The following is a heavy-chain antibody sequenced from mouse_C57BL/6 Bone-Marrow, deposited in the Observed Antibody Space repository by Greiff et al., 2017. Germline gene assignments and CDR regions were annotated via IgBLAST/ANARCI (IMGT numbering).Heavy chain of an antibody. CDR2: INPYNGGT. V-gene: IGHV1-19*01. CDR3: ARRGSYYAMDY. CDR1: GYTFTDYY. Sequence: VHVKQSGPVLVKPGASVKMSCKASGYTFTDYYMNWVKQSHGKSLEWIGVINPYNGGTSYNQKFKGKATLTVDKSSSTVYMELNSLTSEDSAVYYCARRGSYYAMDYWGQGTSVTVSS. J-gene: IGHJ4*01.